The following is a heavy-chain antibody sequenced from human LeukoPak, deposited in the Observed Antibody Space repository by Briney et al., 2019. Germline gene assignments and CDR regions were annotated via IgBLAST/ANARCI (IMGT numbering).Heavy chain of an antibody. Sequence: PSETLSLTCTVSGGSISSSSYYWGWIRQPPGKGLEWIGSIYYSGSTYYNPSLKSRVTISVDTSKNQFSLKLSSVTAADTAVYYCARDRGGAPARWGQGTLVTVSS. CDR2: IYYSGST. CDR1: GGSISSSSYY. V-gene: IGHV4-39*02. CDR3: ARDRGGAPAR. J-gene: IGHJ4*02. D-gene: IGHD3-16*01.